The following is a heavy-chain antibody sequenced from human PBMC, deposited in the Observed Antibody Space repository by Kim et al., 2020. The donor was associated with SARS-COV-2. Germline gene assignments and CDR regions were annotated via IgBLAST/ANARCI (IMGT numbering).Heavy chain of an antibody. J-gene: IGHJ3*02. D-gene: IGHD3-22*01. Sequence: ASVKVSCKVSGYTLTELSIHWVRQAPGKGPEWMGGIDPEDGETIYAQKFQGRVTMTEDTSTDTAYMELSSLRSEDTAVYYCATVYMIGQKDAFDIWGQGPMVSVSS. CDR3: ATVYMIGQKDAFDI. CDR1: GYTLTELS. V-gene: IGHV1-24*01. CDR2: IDPEDGET.